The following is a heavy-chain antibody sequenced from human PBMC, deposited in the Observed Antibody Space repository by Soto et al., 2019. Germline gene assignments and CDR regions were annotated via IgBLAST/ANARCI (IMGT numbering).Heavy chain of an antibody. CDR1: GGTFSSYA. D-gene: IGHD6-13*01. Sequence: QVQLVQSGAEVKKPGSSVKVSCKASGGTFSSYAISWVRQAPGQGLEWMGGIIPIFGTANYAQKFQGRVTITADESTSTAYMELRSLRSEDTAVYFCAGVAAAGRALYYYYYGMDVWGQGTTVTVSS. V-gene: IGHV1-69*01. CDR2: IIPIFGTA. J-gene: IGHJ6*02. CDR3: AGVAAAGRALYYYYYGMDV.